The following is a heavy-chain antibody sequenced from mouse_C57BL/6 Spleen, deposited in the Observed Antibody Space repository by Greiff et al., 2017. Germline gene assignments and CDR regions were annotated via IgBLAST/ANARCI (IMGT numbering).Heavy chain of an antibody. CDR1: GYAFTNYL. D-gene: IGHD1-1*01. CDR2: INPGSGGT. Sequence: VQLQQSGAELVRPGTSVKVSCKASGYAFTNYLIEWVKQRPGQGLEWIGVINPGSGGTNYNEKFKGKATLTADKSSSTAYMQLSSLTSEDSAVYFCARDYGSPPGFAYWGQGTLVTVSA. V-gene: IGHV1-54*01. J-gene: IGHJ3*01. CDR3: ARDYGSPPGFAY.